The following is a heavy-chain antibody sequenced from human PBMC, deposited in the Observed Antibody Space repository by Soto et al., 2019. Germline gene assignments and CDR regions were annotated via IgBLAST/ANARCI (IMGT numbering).Heavy chain of an antibody. Sequence: SVKVSCKASGGTFSSYAISWVRQAPGQGLEWMGGIIPIFGTANYAQKFQGRVTITADESTSTAYMELSSLRSEDTAVYYCARFKPRDYGPLDYWGQGALVTVSS. V-gene: IGHV1-69*13. CDR1: GGTFSSYA. CDR2: IIPIFGTA. D-gene: IGHD3-10*01. CDR3: ARFKPRDYGPLDY. J-gene: IGHJ4*02.